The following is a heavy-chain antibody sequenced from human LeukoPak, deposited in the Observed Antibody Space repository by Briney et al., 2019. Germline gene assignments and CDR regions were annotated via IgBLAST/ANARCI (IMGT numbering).Heavy chain of an antibody. CDR1: GGSIRTYY. CDR3: AREGSMTARPFVSIDY. Sequence: SETLSLTCTVSGGSIRTYYWSWIRQPAGKALEWIGRIHTSGSTNYNPSLESRVSMSVDTSKNQFSLKLRSVTAADTAVYYCAREGSMTARPFVSIDYWGQGTLVTVSS. CDR2: IHTSGST. V-gene: IGHV4-4*07. J-gene: IGHJ4*02. D-gene: IGHD6-6*01.